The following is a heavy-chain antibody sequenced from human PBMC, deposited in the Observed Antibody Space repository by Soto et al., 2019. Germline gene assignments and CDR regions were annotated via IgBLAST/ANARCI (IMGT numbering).Heavy chain of an antibody. V-gene: IGHV1-3*01. CDR2: INAGNGNT. Sequence: ASVKPSCKACGDSFTSYAMHWVRQAPGQRLEWMGWINAGNGNTKYSQKFQGRVTITRDTSASTAYMELSSLRSEDTAVYYCARDLGGWPDYWGQGTLVTVSS. CDR1: GDSFTSYA. J-gene: IGHJ4*02. CDR3: ARDLGGWPDY. D-gene: IGHD2-15*01.